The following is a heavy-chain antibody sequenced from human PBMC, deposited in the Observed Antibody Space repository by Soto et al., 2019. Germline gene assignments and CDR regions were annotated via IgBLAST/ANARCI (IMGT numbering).Heavy chain of an antibody. CDR3: ARDFDSSGYYYYGMAV. D-gene: IGHD3-22*01. V-gene: IGHV1-2*04. CDR1: GYTFTGYY. CDR2: INPNSGGT. J-gene: IGHJ6*02. Sequence: ASVKVSCKASGYTFTGYYMHWVRQAPGQGLEWMGWINPNSGGTNYAQKFQGWVTMTRDTSISTAYMELSRLRSDDTAVYYCARDFDSSGYYYYGMAVRGQGTTVTVSS.